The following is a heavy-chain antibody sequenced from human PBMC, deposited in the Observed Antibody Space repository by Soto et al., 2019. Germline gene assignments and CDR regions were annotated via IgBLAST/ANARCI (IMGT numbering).Heavy chain of an antibody. Sequence: GASVKVSCKASGYTFTGYYMHWLRQAPGQGLEWMGWINPNSGDTKYAQKFQDRVTMTRDTSISTAYMELSRLRSDDTAVYYCARGGGTILAPLPWGQGTLVTVS. J-gene: IGHJ5*02. D-gene: IGHD3-3*01. V-gene: IGHV1-2*02. CDR1: GYTFTGYY. CDR2: INPNSGDT. CDR3: ARGGGTILAPLP.